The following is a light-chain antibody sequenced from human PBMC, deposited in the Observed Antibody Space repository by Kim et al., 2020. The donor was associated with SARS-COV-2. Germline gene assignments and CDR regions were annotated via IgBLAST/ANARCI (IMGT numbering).Light chain of an antibody. J-gene: IGKJ4*02. Sequence: DLQMPPSPSSLSSSVGDRVTITCRASQDLTTYFAWYQQRPVKVPQGLIYAASTLQSGVPSRFSGSGSGTEFALTITGLQPEEVATYYCQNYYSAPLTGGGVTKVDIK. V-gene: IGKV1-27*01. CDR3: QNYYSAPLT. CDR2: AAS. CDR1: QDLTTY.